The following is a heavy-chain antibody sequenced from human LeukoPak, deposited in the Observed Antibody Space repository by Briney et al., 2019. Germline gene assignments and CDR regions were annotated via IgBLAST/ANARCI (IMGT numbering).Heavy chain of an antibody. D-gene: IGHD4-11*01. J-gene: IGHJ6*02. V-gene: IGHV3-30*18. Sequence: GGSLRLSCAASGFTFSSYGMHWVRQAPGKGLEWVAVISYDGSNKYYADSVKGRFTISRDNSKNTLYLQMNSLRAEDTAVYYCAKEGYSNHFYYYYGMDVWGQGTTVTVSS. CDR1: GFTFSSYG. CDR2: ISYDGSNK. CDR3: AKEGYSNHFYYYYGMDV.